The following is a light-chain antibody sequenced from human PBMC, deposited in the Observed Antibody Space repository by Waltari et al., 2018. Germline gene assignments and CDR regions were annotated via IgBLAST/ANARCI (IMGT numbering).Light chain of an antibody. Sequence: QSALTQPASVSGSPGQSITISCTVDSSALGGYNLVSWYQRRPGEAPKLLIYEGSKRPSGVSSRFSGSRSGDTASLTISGLQSEDEADYSCSSFGGSVSFVFGSGTKVTVL. J-gene: IGLJ1*01. CDR1: SSALGGYNL. CDR2: EGS. CDR3: SSFGGSVSFV. V-gene: IGLV2-23*01.